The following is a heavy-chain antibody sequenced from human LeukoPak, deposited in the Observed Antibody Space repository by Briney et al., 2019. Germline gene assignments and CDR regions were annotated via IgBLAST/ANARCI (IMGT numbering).Heavy chain of an antibody. V-gene: IGHV4-34*01. J-gene: IGHJ6*03. Sequence: SETLSLTCAVYGGSFSGYYWSWIRQPPGKGLEWIGEINHSGSTNYNPSLKSRVTISVDTSKNQFSLKLSSVTAADTAVYYCARGSGVSYYYYMDVWGKGTTVTVSS. CDR1: GGSFSGYY. D-gene: IGHD1-26*01. CDR2: INHSGST. CDR3: ARGSGVSYYYYMDV.